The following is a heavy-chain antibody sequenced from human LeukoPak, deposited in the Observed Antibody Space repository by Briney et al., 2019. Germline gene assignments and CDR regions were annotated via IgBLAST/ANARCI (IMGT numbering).Heavy chain of an antibody. CDR2: IIPIFGTA. J-gene: IGHJ6*03. CDR3: ARDHGDFGVVNYYYYMDV. CDR1: GGTFISYA. Sequence: GASVKVSCKASGGTFISYAISWVRQAPGQGLEWMGGIIPIFGTANYAQKFQGRVTITADKSTSTAYMELSSLRSEDTAVYYCARDHGDFGVVNYYYYMDVWGKGTTVTVSS. D-gene: IGHD3-3*01. V-gene: IGHV1-69*06.